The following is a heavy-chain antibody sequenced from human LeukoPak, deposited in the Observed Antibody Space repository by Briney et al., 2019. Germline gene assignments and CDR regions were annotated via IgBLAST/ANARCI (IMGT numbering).Heavy chain of an antibody. Sequence: APLKVSCNSSGYTFTENYIHWLRQAPGQGLEWMGCLNPNSGATNYAVNFQGRVTMTRDTSISTAYMDLTWLTYDDTAMYYCARDIQANGYDSGWLDYWGQGSLVTVSS. CDR1: GYTFTENY. CDR2: LNPNSGAT. CDR3: ARDIQANGYDSGWLDY. J-gene: IGHJ4*02. D-gene: IGHD5-12*01. V-gene: IGHV1-2*02.